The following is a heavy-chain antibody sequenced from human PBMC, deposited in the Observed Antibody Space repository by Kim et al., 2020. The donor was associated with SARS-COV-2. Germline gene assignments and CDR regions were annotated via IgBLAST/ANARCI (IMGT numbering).Heavy chain of an antibody. CDR1: GGSISSSSYH. Sequence: SETLSLTCTVSGGSISSSSYHWGWIRQPPGKGLEWIGNIYYGGSTYYNPSLKSRVTISVDTSKNQFSLKQSSVTAADTAVYYCAGSDPGLYCSGASCYPGGAFDYWGQGTLVTVSS. CDR2: IYYGGST. J-gene: IGHJ4*02. CDR3: AGSDPGLYCSGASCYPGGAFDY. V-gene: IGHV4-39*01. D-gene: IGHD2-15*01.